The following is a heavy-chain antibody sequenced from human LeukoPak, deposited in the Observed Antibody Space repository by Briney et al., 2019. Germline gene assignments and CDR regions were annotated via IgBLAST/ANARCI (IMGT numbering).Heavy chain of an antibody. D-gene: IGHD3-10*01. CDR3: ARSGSYNYYYYYMDV. J-gene: IGHJ6*03. CDR1: GYTFTSYD. CDR2: MNPNSGNT. V-gene: IGHV1-8*01. Sequence: GASVKVSCKASGYTFTSYDINWVRQATGQGLEWMGWMNPNSGNTGYAQKFQGRVTMTRNTSISTAYMELSSLRSEDTAVYYCARSGSYNYYYYYMDVWGKGTTVTISS.